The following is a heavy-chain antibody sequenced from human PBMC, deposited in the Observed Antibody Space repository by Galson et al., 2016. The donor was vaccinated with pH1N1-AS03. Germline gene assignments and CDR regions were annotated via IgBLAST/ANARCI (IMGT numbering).Heavy chain of an antibody. CDR3: ARVDSSTYSDGWVPFDY. Sequence: SLRLSCAVSGLSVAKNYMSWVRQAPGKGLEWVSSIYTGGDTFYTDSVRGRFTISRDDSQNTLYLQMNSLRAADTAMYYCARVDSSTYSDGWVPFDYWGQGTWVTVAS. CDR2: IYTGGDT. V-gene: IGHV3-53*01. D-gene: IGHD5-24*01. J-gene: IGHJ4*02. CDR1: GLSVAKNY.